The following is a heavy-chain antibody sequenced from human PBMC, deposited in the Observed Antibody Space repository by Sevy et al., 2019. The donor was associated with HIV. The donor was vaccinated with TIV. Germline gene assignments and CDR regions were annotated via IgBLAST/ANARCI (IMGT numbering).Heavy chain of an antibody. CDR1: GLILRDRA. Sequence: GGSLRLSCTASGLILRDRAMHWVRQTPGKGLEWVSGMTMYSGSADYADFVKGRFTISRDNAKNSLNLQMDSLTLEDTALYYCVIEIESGGANFWGQGTLVTVSS. CDR3: VIEIESGGANF. D-gene: IGHD2-21*01. J-gene: IGHJ1*01. V-gene: IGHV3-9*01. CDR2: MTMYSGSA.